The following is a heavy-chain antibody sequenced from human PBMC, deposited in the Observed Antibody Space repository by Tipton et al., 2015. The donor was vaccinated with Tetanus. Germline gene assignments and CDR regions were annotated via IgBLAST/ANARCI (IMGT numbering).Heavy chain of an antibody. V-gene: IGHV4-61*01. D-gene: IGHD2-2*01. CDR3: ARRSYCSSSRCFDAFDL. Sequence: GLVKPSETLSLTCTVSGGSVSSGSYYWSWVRQPPGKGLEYIGYILYGKSTHYNPSLESRLSISADPAKNQFSLRLTSVTAADTAVYYCARRSYCSSSRCFDAFDLWGQGTMVTVSS. CDR2: ILYGKST. CDR1: GGSVSSGSYY. J-gene: IGHJ3*01.